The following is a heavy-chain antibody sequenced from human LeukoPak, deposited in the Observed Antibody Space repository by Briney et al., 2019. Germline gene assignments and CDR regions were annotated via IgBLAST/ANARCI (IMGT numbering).Heavy chain of an antibody. CDR1: GYSISSGYY. V-gene: IGHV4-38-2*01. CDR2: IYHSGST. Sequence: ASETLSLTCAVSGYSISSGYYWGWIRQPPGKGLEWIGSIYHSGSTYYNPSLKSRVTIPVDTSKNQFSLKLSSVTAADTAVYYCARLLSTVTTFGDYWGQGTLVTVSS. J-gene: IGHJ4*02. D-gene: IGHD4-17*01. CDR3: ARLLSTVTTFGDY.